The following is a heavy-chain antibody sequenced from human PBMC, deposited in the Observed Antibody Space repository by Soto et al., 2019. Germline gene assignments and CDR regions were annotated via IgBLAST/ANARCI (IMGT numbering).Heavy chain of an antibody. CDR1: GYTFTSYG. V-gene: IGHV1-18*01. J-gene: IGHJ4*02. CDR3: AREVEAAAGTSYYFDY. D-gene: IGHD6-13*01. Sequence: ASVIVSCKASGYTFTSYGISWVRQAPGQGLEWMGWISAYNGNTNYAQKLQGRVTMTTDTSTSTAYMELRSLRSDDTAVYYCAREVEAAAGTSYYFDYWGQGTLVTVSS. CDR2: ISAYNGNT.